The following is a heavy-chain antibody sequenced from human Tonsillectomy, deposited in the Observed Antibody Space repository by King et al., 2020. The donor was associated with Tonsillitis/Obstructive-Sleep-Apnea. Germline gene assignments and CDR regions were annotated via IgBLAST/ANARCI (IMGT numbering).Heavy chain of an antibody. CDR3: ARAPTYCRSTTCYSYYYFYMDV. J-gene: IGHJ6*03. V-gene: IGHV3-30*04. CDR1: GFTFSSYA. CDR2: MSYDGSSE. Sequence: VQLVESGGGVVQPGTSLRLSCSASGFTFSSYAMHWVRQAPGKGLEWVAVMSYDGSSEYYADYVKGRFTISRDNSKNSLYLQMNSLRAEDTAVYYCARAPTYCRSTTCYSYYYFYMDVWGKGTTVTVSS. D-gene: IGHD2-2*02.